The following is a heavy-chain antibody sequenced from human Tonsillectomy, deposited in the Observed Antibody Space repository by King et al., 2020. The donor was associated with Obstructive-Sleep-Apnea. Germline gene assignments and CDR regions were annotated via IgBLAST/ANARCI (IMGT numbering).Heavy chain of an antibody. Sequence: VQLVESGGGLVQPGRSLRLSCAASGFTFDDYAMHWVRQAPGKGLEWVSGISWNSGSIGYADSVKGRFTISRDNAKNSLYLQMNSLRAEDTALYYCASQAKHCSRTRYYDYWGQGTLVTVSS. V-gene: IGHV3-9*01. CDR1: GFTFDDYA. CDR3: ASQAKHCSRTRYYDY. CDR2: ISWNSGSI. J-gene: IGHJ4*02. D-gene: IGHD2-2*01.